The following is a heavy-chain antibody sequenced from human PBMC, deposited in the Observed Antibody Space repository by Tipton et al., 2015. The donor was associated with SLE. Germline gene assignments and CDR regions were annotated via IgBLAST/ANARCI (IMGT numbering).Heavy chain of an antibody. CDR3: AREGGTGDLDY. D-gene: IGHD7-27*01. Sequence: TLSLTCTVSGDSISTYYWSWIRQPAGKGLEWIGRIYTSGSTNYNPSLKSRVTISVDTSKNQFSLKLSSVTAADTAVYYCAREGGTGDLDYWGQGTLVTVSS. CDR2: IYTSGST. J-gene: IGHJ4*02. CDR1: GDSISTYY. V-gene: IGHV4-4*07.